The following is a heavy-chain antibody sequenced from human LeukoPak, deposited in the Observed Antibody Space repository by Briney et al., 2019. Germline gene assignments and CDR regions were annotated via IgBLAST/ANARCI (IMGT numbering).Heavy chain of an antibody. J-gene: IGHJ4*02. D-gene: IGHD6-19*01. CDR3: AKDVYSSGWTFDY. CDR1: GFTFSSYC. Sequence: GGSLRLSCAASGFTFSSYCMHWVRQAPGKGLEWVAVISYDGSNKYYADSVKGRFTISRDNSKNTLYLQMNSLRAEDTAVYYCAKDVYSSGWTFDYWGQGTLVTVSS. CDR2: ISYDGSNK. V-gene: IGHV3-30*18.